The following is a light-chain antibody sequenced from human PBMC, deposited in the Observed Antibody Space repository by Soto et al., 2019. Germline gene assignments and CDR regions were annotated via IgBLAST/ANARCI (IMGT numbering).Light chain of an antibody. CDR1: QSISSW. CDR3: QQYNGNSRT. Sequence: DIQMTQSPSTLSASVGDRVTITCRASQSISSWLAWYQQKPGIAPKLLIYEVSTLNSGVPSRFSGSGSGTEFTLTISSLQPDDFATYYCQQYNGNSRTFGQGTKVEIK. V-gene: IGKV1-5*03. CDR2: EVS. J-gene: IGKJ1*01.